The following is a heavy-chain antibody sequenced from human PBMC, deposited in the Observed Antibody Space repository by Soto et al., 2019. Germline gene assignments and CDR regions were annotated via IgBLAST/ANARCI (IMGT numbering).Heavy chain of an antibody. CDR3: ARGLQGIRDSSSAPYDY. CDR1: GYTFTSYY. D-gene: IGHD6-6*01. J-gene: IGHJ4*02. Sequence: ASVKVSCKASGYTFTSYYMHWVRQAPGQGLEWMGIINPSGGSTSYAQKFQGRVTMTRDTSTSTVYMELSSLRSEDTAVYYCARGLQGIRDSSSAPYDYWGQGTLVTVSS. V-gene: IGHV1-46*03. CDR2: INPSGGST.